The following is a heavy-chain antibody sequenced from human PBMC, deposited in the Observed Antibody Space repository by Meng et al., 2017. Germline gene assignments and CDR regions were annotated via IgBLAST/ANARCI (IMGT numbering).Heavy chain of an antibody. J-gene: IGHJ4*02. CDR2: FDPEDGET. CDR1: GYTLTELS. D-gene: IGHD3-3*01. Sequence: ASVKVSCKVSGYTLTELSMHWVRQAPGKGLEWMGGFDPEDGETIYAQKFQGRVTMTEDTSTDTAYMELSSLRSEDTAVYYCARDLDFWSGYPSDFDYWGQGTLVTVSS. CDR3: ARDLDFWSGYPSDFDY. V-gene: IGHV1-24*01.